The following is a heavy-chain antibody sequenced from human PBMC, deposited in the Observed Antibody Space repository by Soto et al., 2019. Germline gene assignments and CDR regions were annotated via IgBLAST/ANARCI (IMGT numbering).Heavy chain of an antibody. Sequence: SETLSLTCTVSGGSISSYYWSWIRQPPGKGLEWIGYIYYSGSTIYNPSLKSRVTISVDTSKNQFSLKLSSVTAAVTAVYYWARSSESTYYYGSGSYRRDAFDIWGQGTMVTVSS. CDR1: GGSISSYY. CDR2: IYYSGST. D-gene: IGHD3-10*01. J-gene: IGHJ3*02. V-gene: IGHV4-59*01. CDR3: ARSSESTYYYGSGSYRRDAFDI.